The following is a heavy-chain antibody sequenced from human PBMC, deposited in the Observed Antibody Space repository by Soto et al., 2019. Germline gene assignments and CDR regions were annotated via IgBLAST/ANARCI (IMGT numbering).Heavy chain of an antibody. CDR2: MNPNSGNT. D-gene: IGHD6-6*01. CDR3: AREGGSSSPGYYYYYMDV. V-gene: IGHV1-8*01. CDR1: GYTFTSYD. Sequence: GASVKVSCKASGYTFTSYDINWVRQATGQGLEWMGWMNPNSGNTGHAQKFQGRVTMTRNTSISTAYMELSSLRSEDTAVYYCAREGGSSSPGYYYYYMDVWGKGTTVTVSS. J-gene: IGHJ6*03.